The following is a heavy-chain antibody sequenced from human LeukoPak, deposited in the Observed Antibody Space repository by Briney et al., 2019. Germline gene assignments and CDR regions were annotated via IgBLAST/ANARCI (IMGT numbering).Heavy chain of an antibody. CDR3: ARDRQKLVSIPFDP. J-gene: IGHJ5*02. CDR1: GGTFSSYA. V-gene: IGHV1-69*04. CDR2: IIPILGIA. D-gene: IGHD6-13*01. Sequence: ASVKVSCKASGGTFSSYAISWVRQAPGQGLEWMGRIIPILGIANYAQKFQGRVTITADKSTSTAYMELSSLRSEDTAVYYCARDRQKLVSIPFDPWGQGTLVTVSS.